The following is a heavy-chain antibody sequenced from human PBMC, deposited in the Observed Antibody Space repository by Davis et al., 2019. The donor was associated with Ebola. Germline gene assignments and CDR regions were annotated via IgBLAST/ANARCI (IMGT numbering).Heavy chain of an antibody. Sequence: ASVKVSCKASGYTFIDYDINWVRQATGQGLEWMGWMSPKAGKTAFAQKFQDKVTMTWDTSTGTAYLEVSSLKSEDTAVYYCVRGEGVLGPYWGQGTLITVSS. D-gene: IGHD4/OR15-4a*01. CDR2: MSPKAGKT. V-gene: IGHV1-8*01. J-gene: IGHJ4*02. CDR1: GYTFIDYD. CDR3: VRGEGVLGPY.